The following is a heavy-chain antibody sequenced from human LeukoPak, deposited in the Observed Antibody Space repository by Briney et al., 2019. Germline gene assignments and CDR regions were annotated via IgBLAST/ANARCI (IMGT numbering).Heavy chain of an antibody. Sequence: PGGSLRLSCAASGFSFSSCALSWVRQAPGKGLEWVSAISGSGGSTYYADSLKGRFTISRDNSENTLYLQMNSLRAEDTAVYFCMKDLVAGRDYWGQATLVTVSS. CDR2: ISGSGGST. J-gene: IGHJ4*02. D-gene: IGHD6-19*01. V-gene: IGHV3-23*01. CDR3: MKDLVAGRDY. CDR1: GFSFSSCA.